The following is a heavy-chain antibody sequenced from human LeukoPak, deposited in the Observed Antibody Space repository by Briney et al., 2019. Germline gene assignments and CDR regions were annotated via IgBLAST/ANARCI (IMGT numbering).Heavy chain of an antibody. J-gene: IGHJ4*02. CDR2: IYYSGST. Sequence: SETLSLTCTVSGGSISSSSYYWGWIRQPPGKGLEWIGSIYYSGSTYYNPSLKSRVTISVDTSKNQFSLKLSSVTAADTAVYYCARRRRGNSLDYWGQGTLVTVSS. D-gene: IGHD2-15*01. V-gene: IGHV4-39*01. CDR3: ARRRRGNSLDY. CDR1: GGSISSSSYY.